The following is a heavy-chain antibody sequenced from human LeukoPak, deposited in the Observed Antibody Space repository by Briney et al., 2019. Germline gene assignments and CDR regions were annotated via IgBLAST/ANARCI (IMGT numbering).Heavy chain of an antibody. CDR3: ARDHTSSGDDAFDI. Sequence: ASVKVSCKASGYTFTSYGISWVRQAPGQGLEWMGWISAYNGNTNYAQKLQGRVTMTTDTSTSTAYMELRSLRSDDTAVYYCARDHTSSGDDAFDIWGQGTMVTVSS. J-gene: IGHJ3*02. D-gene: IGHD6-25*01. CDR1: GYTFTSYG. V-gene: IGHV1-18*01. CDR2: ISAYNGNT.